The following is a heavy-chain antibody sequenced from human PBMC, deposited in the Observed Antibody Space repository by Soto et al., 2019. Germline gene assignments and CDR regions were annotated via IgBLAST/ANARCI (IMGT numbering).Heavy chain of an antibody. V-gene: IGHV3-13*04. CDR1: GFTFSSYD. D-gene: IGHD2-2*01. J-gene: IGHJ6*02. CDR2: IGTAGDT. Sequence: GGSLRLSCAASGFTFSSYDMHWVRQATGKGLEWVSAIGTAGDTYYPGSVKGRFTISRENAKNSLYLQMNSLRAGDTAVYYCARAEARYRSSTSCYYYSGMDVWGQGTTVTVSS. CDR3: ARAEARYRSSTSCYYYSGMDV.